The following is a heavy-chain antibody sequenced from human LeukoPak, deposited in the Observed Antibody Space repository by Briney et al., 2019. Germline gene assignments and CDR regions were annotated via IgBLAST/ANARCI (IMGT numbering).Heavy chain of an antibody. D-gene: IGHD3-9*01. V-gene: IGHV1-2*02. CDR2: INPNSGGT. Sequence: GASVKVSCKASGYTFTGYYMHWVRQAPGQGLEWMGWINPNSGGTNYAQKFQGRVTMTRDTSISTAYMELSRLRSDDTAVYYCARAIYDILTGYSHDAFDTWGQGTMVTVSS. J-gene: IGHJ3*02. CDR3: ARAIYDILTGYSHDAFDT. CDR1: GYTFTGYY.